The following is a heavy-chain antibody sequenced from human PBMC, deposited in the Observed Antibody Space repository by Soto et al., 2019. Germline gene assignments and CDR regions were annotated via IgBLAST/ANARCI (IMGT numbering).Heavy chain of an antibody. CDR1: GFTFSSYA. CDR3: ARSLYSSGPPPDY. D-gene: IGHD6-19*01. V-gene: IGHV3-30-3*01. J-gene: IGHJ4*02. CDR2: ISYDGSNK. Sequence: QVQLVESGGGVVQPGRSLRLSCAASGFTFSSYAMHWVRQAPGKGLEWVAVISYDGSNKYYADYVKGRFTISRDNSKNTLYLQMNSLRAEDTAVYYCARSLYSSGPPPDYWGQGTLVTVSS.